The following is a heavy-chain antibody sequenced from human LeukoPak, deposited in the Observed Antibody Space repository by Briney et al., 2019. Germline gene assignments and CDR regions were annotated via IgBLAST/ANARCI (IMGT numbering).Heavy chain of an antibody. CDR1: GGSFSGYY. V-gene: IGHV4-34*01. CDR3: ARLRGYSYGWWGNFDY. J-gene: IGHJ4*02. CDR2: INHSGST. D-gene: IGHD5-18*01. Sequence: SETLSLTCAVYGGSFSGYYWSWIRQPPGKGLEWIGEINHSGSTNYNPSLKSRVTMSVDTSKNQFSLKLSSVTAADTAVYYCARLRGYSYGWWGNFDYWGQGTLVTVSS.